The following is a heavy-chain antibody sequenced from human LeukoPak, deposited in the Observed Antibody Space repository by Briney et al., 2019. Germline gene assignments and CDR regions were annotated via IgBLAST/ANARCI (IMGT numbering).Heavy chain of an antibody. CDR1: GYTLTELS. CDR2: FDPEDGET. J-gene: IGHJ4*02. CDR3: AKGRRNYYDSSGYYY. D-gene: IGHD3-22*01. V-gene: IGHV1-24*01. Sequence: ASVKVSCKVSGYTLTELSMHWVRQAPGKGLEWMGGFDPEDGETIYAQKFQGRVTMTEDTSTDTAYMELSSLRAEDTALYYCAKGRRNYYDSSGYYYWGQGTLVTVSS.